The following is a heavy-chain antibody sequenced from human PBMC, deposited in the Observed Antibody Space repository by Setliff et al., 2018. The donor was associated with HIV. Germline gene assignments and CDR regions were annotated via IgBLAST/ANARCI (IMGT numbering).Heavy chain of an antibody. CDR3: ARDHGYSYGTIDY. D-gene: IGHD5-18*01. V-gene: IGHV3-48*01. J-gene: IGHJ4*02. CDR2: ISSGSSTI. CDR1: GFTFSIYS. Sequence: PSETLRLSCAASGFTFSIYSMNWVRQAPGKGLEWVSYISSGSSTIYYADSVKGRFTISRDNAKNSLYLQMNSLRAEDTAVYYCARDHGYSYGTIDYWGQGTLVTVS.